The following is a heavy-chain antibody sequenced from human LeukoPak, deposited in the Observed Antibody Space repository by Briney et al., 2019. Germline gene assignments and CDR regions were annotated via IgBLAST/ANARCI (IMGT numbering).Heavy chain of an antibody. D-gene: IGHD1-26*01. Sequence: ASVKVSCKASGYTFTGYSMHWVRQAPGQGLEWMGWINPNSGATNYAQKFQGRVTMTRDTSISTAYMELSRPRPDDTAVYYCATSGSYRIIDYWGQGTLVTVSS. CDR3: ATSGSYRIIDY. CDR2: INPNSGAT. CDR1: GYTFTGYS. J-gene: IGHJ4*02. V-gene: IGHV1-2*02.